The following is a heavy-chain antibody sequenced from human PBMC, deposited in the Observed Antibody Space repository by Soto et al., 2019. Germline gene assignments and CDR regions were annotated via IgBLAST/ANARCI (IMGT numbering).Heavy chain of an antibody. Sequence: QLQLQESGSGLVKPSETLSLTCAVSGGSISSGGYPWSWIRQPPGKGLGGIGYIYHSGSTYYNPPPKSRVTISVDRSKNQFSLKLSSVTAADTAVYYCARVFDTVGSFEYWGQGTLVTVSS. CDR2: IYHSGST. J-gene: IGHJ4*02. CDR3: ARVFDTVGSFEY. CDR1: GGSISSGGYP. D-gene: IGHD3-10*02. V-gene: IGHV4-30-2*01.